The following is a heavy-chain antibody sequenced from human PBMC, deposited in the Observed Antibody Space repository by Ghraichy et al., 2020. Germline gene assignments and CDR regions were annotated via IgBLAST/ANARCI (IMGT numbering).Heavy chain of an antibody. Sequence: GGSLRLSCAASGLTVRNNYMTWVRQTPGKGLEWVSVVFSGGATYYADSVKGHFTISRDNSKNMVYLLMNSLRVEDTAVYFCARDRTGPIRNFDLWGRGTLVTVSS. J-gene: IGHJ2*01. CDR1: GLTVRNNY. CDR3: ARDRTGPIRNFDL. V-gene: IGHV3-53*01. D-gene: IGHD1-1*01. CDR2: VFSGGAT.